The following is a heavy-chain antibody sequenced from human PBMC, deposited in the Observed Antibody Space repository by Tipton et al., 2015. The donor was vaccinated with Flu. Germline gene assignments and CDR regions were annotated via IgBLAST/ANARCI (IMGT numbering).Heavy chain of an antibody. CDR3: AKDNDPSNVPHY. V-gene: IGHV3-30*04. CDR2: IRHYVTNT. D-gene: IGHD1-1*01. J-gene: IGHJ4*02. Sequence: SLRLSCAASGFTFSSYTMHWVRQAPGKRLEWVALIRHYVTNTYYVDSVRGRFTISRDNSKNTVYLQMNNLRGEDTAVYYCAKDNDPSNVPHYWGQGTLVTVSS. CDR1: GFTFSSYT.